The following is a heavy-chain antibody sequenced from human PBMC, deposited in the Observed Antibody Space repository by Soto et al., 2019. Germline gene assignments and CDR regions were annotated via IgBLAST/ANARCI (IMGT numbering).Heavy chain of an antibody. V-gene: IGHV4-34*01. CDR2: INHSGST. J-gene: IGHJ4*02. CDR1: VGSFSGYY. CDR3: ARGPKRQPPYYDFWSGYYKDVGYYFDY. Sequence: SETLSLTCAVYVGSFSGYYWSWIRQPPGKGLEWIGEINHSGSTNYNPSLKSRVTISVDTSKNQFSLKLSSVTAADTAVYYCARGPKRQPPYYDFWSGYYKDVGYYFDYWGQGTLVTAPQ. D-gene: IGHD3-3*01.